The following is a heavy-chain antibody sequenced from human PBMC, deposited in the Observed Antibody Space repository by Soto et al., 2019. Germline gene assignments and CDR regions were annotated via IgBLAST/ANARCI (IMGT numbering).Heavy chain of an antibody. CDR1: GYSFIDYY. V-gene: IGHV1-2*02. D-gene: IGHD3-9*01. Sequence: QVQLVQSGAEVKKPGASVKVSCEASGYSFIDYYIHWVRQAPGQGFEWMGRISPKSGGTNYAKKFEGRVTMTWDTSLNTAYMELSSLKSGDTAVYYCARPPGYISDWYYFDLWGQGTRVTVSS. CDR3: ARPPGYISDWYYFDL. J-gene: IGHJ4*02. CDR2: ISPKSGGT.